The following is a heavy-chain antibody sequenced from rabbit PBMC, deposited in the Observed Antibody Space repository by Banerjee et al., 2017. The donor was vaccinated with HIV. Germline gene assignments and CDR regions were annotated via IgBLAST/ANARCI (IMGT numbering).Heavy chain of an antibody. D-gene: IGHD2-1*01. Sequence: QSLEESGGDLVKPGASLTLTCTASGFDFSSNAMCWVRQAPGKGLEWIACTYTGSSDITYYASWATGRFTISKTSSTTVTLQMTSLTAADTATYFCARDLSYDAYAYFDLWGPGTLVTVS. CDR2: TYTGSSDIT. J-gene: IGHJ4*01. CDR1: GFDFSSNA. CDR3: ARDLSYDAYAYFDL. V-gene: IGHV1S40*01.